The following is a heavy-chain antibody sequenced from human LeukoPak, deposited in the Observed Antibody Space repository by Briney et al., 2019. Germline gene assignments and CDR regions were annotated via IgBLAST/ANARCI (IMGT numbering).Heavy chain of an antibody. CDR1: GYTFPRYC. D-gene: IGHD6-13*01. Sequence: ASVKVSCKASGYTFPRYCIRGVRQAPGQGVEWMGWICSYNGNTHYAQKLQGRVTMPTDTSTSTAHMELRRLSSDDTAVFSCAGDVGIATDGTGDYWGQGTLVTVSS. CDR3: AGDVGIATDGTGDY. CDR2: ICSYNGNT. J-gene: IGHJ4*02. V-gene: IGHV1-18*01.